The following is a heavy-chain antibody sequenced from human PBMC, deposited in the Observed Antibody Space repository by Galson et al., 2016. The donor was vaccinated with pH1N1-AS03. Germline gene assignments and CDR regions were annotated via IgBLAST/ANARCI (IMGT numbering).Heavy chain of an antibody. CDR3: ARTPAEMATISFDY. CDR2: INPSGGTT. J-gene: IGHJ4*02. V-gene: IGHV1-46*01. Sequence: SVKVSCKASGYTFIRYYMHWVRQAPGQGLEWMGVINPSGGTTRYAQKFQGRVTMTRDTSTSTVYMELSRLRSADTAVYYCARTPAEMATISFDYWGQGTLVTVSS. CDR1: GYTFIRYY. D-gene: IGHD5-24*01.